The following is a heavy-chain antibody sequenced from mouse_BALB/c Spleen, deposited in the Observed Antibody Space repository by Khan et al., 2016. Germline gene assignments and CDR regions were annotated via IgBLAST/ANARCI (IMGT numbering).Heavy chain of an antibody. Sequence: VQLQESGPGLVKPSQSLSLTCTVTGYSITSGYAWNWIRQFPGNKLEWMGYINYSGSTTYKPSLKSQISITRDTSKNQFFLQLKSVTTEGTATYYCPRDYYGSSFFDYWGQGTTLTVSS. V-gene: IGHV3-2*02. J-gene: IGHJ2*01. CDR3: PRDYYGSSFFDY. CDR2: INYSGST. D-gene: IGHD1-1*01. CDR1: GYSITSGYA.